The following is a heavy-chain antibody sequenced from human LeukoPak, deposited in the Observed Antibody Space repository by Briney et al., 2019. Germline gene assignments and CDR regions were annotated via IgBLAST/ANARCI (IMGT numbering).Heavy chain of an antibody. D-gene: IGHD2-15*01. CDR3: AKDHLGCSGGSCYPGDYFDY. CDR1: GFTFSSYG. Sequence: GGSLRLSCAASGFTFSSYGMHWVRQAPGKGLEWVAVISYDGSNKYYADSVKGRFTISRDNSKNTLYLQMNSLRAEDTAVYYCAKDHLGCSGGSCYPGDYFDYWGQGTLVTVSS. J-gene: IGHJ4*02. CDR2: ISYDGSNK. V-gene: IGHV3-30*18.